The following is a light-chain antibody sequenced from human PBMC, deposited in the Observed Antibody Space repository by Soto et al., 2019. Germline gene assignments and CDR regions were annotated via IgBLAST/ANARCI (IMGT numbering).Light chain of an antibody. J-gene: IGLJ2*01. CDR1: SSDVGGYNY. CDR3: SSYTTSRTPV. V-gene: IGLV2-14*01. Sequence: QSALTQPASVSGSPGQSITISCTGTSSDVGGYNYVSWYQHHPGKAPKLMIYEVSNRPSGVSNRFSGSKSGNTASLTISGLQAEDEADYYCSSYTTSRTPVFGGRTKLTVL. CDR2: EVS.